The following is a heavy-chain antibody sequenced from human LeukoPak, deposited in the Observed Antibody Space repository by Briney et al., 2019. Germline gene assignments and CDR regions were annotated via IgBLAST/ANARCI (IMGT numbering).Heavy chain of an antibody. J-gene: IGHJ6*02. CDR2: ISGSGGST. CDR3: AKRRGWYTYYGMDV. V-gene: IGHV3-23*01. D-gene: IGHD6-19*01. Sequence: PGGSLRLSCAASGFTFSSYAMSWVRQAPGKGLVWVSVISGSGGSTYYADSVKGRFTISRDNSKNTLYLQMNSLRAEDTAVYYCAKRRGWYTYYGMDVWGQGTTVTVSS. CDR1: GFTFSSYA.